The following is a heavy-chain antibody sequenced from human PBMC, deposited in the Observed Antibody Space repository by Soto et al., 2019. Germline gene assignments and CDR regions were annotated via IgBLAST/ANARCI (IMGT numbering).Heavy chain of an antibody. CDR2: IEPSDSYR. D-gene: IGHD3-3*02. J-gene: IGHJ6*02. CDR1: GDSFLDDW. Sequence: GESLKISCKGSGDSFLDDWISWVRQMPGKGLEWMGRIEPSDSYRTYSPSFQGHVTIQVDKSITTAYLQWSILKASDTAIYYCARHRIRPTNYAMDVWGQGTTVTVSS. V-gene: IGHV5-10-1*01. CDR3: ARHRIRPTNYAMDV.